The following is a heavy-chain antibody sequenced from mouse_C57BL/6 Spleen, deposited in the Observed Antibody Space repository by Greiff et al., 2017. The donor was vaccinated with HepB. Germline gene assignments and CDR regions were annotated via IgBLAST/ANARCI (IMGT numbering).Heavy chain of an antibody. Sequence: EVQLQQSGPELVKPGASVKISCKASGYTFTDYYMNWVKQSHGKSLEWIGDINPNNGGTSYNQKFKGKATLTVDKSSSTAYMELRSLTSEDSAVYYCAPTGTCFDYWGQGTTLTVSS. CDR2: INPNNGGT. J-gene: IGHJ2*01. V-gene: IGHV1-26*01. CDR3: APTGTCFDY. CDR1: GYTFTDYY. D-gene: IGHD4-1*02.